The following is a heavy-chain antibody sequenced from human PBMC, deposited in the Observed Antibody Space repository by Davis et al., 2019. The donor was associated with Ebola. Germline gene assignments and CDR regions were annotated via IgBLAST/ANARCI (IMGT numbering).Heavy chain of an antibody. Sequence: SETLSLTCTVSGGSISSYYWSWIRQPPGKGLEWIGYIYYSGSTNYNPSLKSRVTISVDTSKNQFSLKLSSVTAADTAVYYCARDDSSAYAFDSWGQGTLVTVSS. CDR3: ARDDSSAYAFDS. D-gene: IGHD3-22*01. V-gene: IGHV4-59*12. CDR2: IYYSGST. J-gene: IGHJ4*02. CDR1: GGSISSYY.